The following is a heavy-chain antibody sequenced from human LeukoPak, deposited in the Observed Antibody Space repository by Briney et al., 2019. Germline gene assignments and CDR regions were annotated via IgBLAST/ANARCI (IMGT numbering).Heavy chain of an antibody. CDR2: INHSGST. J-gene: IGHJ4*02. CDR3: ARGSIAVTYYFDY. V-gene: IGHV4-34*01. CDR1: GFTFSNAW. D-gene: IGHD6-6*01. Sequence: GSLRLSCAASGFTFSNAWMNWVRQAPGKGLEWIGEINHSGSTNYNPSLKSRVTISVDTSKNQFSLKLSSVTAADTAVYYCARGSIAVTYYFDYWGQGTLVTVSS.